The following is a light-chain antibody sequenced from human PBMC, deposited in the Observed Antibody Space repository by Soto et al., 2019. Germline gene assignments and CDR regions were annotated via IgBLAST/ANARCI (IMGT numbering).Light chain of an antibody. CDR3: QQYNTSPA. J-gene: IGKJ1*01. Sequence: DTQLTQSPSTLSAAVGDRVTITCLASQSISSWLAWYQQKPGKVPKLLIRKASSLQSGVPSRFSGSGSGTEFTLTISSLQHDDFATYYCQQYNTSPAFGQGTKVEIK. V-gene: IGKV1-5*03. CDR2: KAS. CDR1: QSISSW.